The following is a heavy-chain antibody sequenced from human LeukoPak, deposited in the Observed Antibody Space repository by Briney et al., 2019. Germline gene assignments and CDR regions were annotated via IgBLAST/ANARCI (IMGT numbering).Heavy chain of an antibody. J-gene: IGHJ4*02. Sequence: GGSLRLSCAASGFTFSSYTMNWVRQAPGKGLEWVSAISSSSSYIYYADSVKGRFTISRHNAKRSLYLQMNSLRAEDTAVYYCARDLGGYGDYGTNFDYWGQGALVTVSS. V-gene: IGHV3-21*01. CDR2: ISSSSSYI. CDR1: GFTFSSYT. D-gene: IGHD4-17*01. CDR3: ARDLGGYGDYGTNFDY.